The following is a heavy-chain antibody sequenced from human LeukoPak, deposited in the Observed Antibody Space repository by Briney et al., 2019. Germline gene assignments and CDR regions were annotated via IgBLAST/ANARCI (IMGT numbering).Heavy chain of an antibody. V-gene: IGHV4-59*08. D-gene: IGHD3-22*01. CDR2: ISYSGST. CDR1: GASISTHY. Sequence: NASETLSLTCSDSGASISTHYWSWIRQPPGKGLEWIAYISYSGSTNYNPSLKSRVTISVDTSKNQFSLKLSSVTAADTAVYYCASSLYDSSGYYPLSYYYYMDVWGKGTTVTVSS. CDR3: ASSLYDSSGYYPLSYYYYMDV. J-gene: IGHJ6*03.